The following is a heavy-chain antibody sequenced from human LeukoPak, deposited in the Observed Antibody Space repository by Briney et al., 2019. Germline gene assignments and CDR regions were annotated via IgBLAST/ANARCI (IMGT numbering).Heavy chain of an antibody. CDR3: AKTADYDFWSGYPRHYFDY. Sequence: GGSLRLSCAASGFTFSSYSMNWVRQAPGKGLEWVSAISGSGGSTYYADSVKGRFTISRDNSKNTLYLQMNSLRAEDTAVYYCAKTADYDFWSGYPRHYFDYWGQGTLVTVSS. CDR2: ISGSGGST. V-gene: IGHV3-23*01. J-gene: IGHJ4*02. CDR1: GFTFSSYS. D-gene: IGHD3-3*01.